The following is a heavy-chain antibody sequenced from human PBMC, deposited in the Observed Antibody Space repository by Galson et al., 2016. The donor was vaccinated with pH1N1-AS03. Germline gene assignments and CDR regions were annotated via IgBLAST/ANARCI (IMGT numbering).Heavy chain of an antibody. Sequence: SLRLSCADSGFSLSGYWIHWVRHSPGKGLAWVSSINPDGSITNHADSVKGRFTISRDNAKNTFYLQVSSPTAEDTAMYYCVRDMRASTIWGQGTMVTVSS. J-gene: IGHJ3*02. CDR2: INPDGSIT. CDR3: VRDMRASTI. CDR1: GFSLSGYW. V-gene: IGHV3-74*01.